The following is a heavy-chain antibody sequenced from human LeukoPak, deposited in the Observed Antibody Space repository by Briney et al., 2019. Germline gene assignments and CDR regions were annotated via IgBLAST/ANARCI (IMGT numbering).Heavy chain of an antibody. V-gene: IGHV4-59*12. J-gene: IGHJ4*02. CDR2: IYYSGST. Sequence: SETLSLTCTVSGGSISSYYWSWIRQPPGKGLEWIGYIYYSGSTYYNPSLKSRVTISVDTSKNQFSLKLSSVTAADTAVYYCARGWFGGVIAVDYWGQGTLVTVSS. CDR3: ARGWFGGVIAVDY. CDR1: GGSISSYY. D-gene: IGHD3-16*02.